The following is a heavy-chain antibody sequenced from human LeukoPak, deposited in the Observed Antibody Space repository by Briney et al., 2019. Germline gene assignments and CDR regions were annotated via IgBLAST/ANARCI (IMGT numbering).Heavy chain of an antibody. D-gene: IGHD3-22*01. CDR1: GYTFSSYS. CDR2: ISVRSNYI. J-gene: IGHJ4*02. CDR3: VRLRRNSDTSGYYYYYDY. V-gene: IGHV3-21*01. Sequence: GGSLRLSCAASGYTFSSYSINWVRQAPGKGLEWVSSISVRSNYIYYADSVRGRFSISRDDARDSPYLQMNSLRAEDTAVYYCVRLRRNSDTSGYYYYYDYWGQGTLVTVSS.